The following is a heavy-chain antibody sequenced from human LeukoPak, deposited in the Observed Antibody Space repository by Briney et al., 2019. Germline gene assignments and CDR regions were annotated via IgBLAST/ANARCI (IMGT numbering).Heavy chain of an antibody. CDR2: ISGSGGST. V-gene: IGHV3-23*01. J-gene: IGHJ4*02. CDR3: AKDHIFYDSSGYLDY. CDR1: GFTFSSYA. Sequence: GGSLRLSCAASGFTFSSYAMSWVRQAPGKGLEWVSAISGSGGSTYYADSVKGRFTISRDNSMNTLYLQMNSLRAEDTAVYYCAKDHIFYDSSGYLDYWGQGTLATVSS. D-gene: IGHD3-22*01.